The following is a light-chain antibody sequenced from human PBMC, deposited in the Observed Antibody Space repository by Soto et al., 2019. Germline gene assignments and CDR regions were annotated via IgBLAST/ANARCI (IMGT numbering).Light chain of an antibody. J-gene: IGKJ1*01. CDR2: GAS. CDR1: QSVSSN. CDR3: QQYGTSPRWT. V-gene: IGKV3-20*01. Sequence: EIVMTQSPATLSVSPGEGATLSCRASQSVSSNLAWYQQKPGQAPRLRIYGASSRATGIPDRFSGSGSGTDFTLTISRLDPADFAVYYCQQYGTSPRWTFGQGTKVDIK.